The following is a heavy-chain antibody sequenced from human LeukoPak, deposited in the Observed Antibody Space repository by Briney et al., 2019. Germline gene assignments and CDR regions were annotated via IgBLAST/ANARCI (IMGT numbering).Heavy chain of an antibody. V-gene: IGHV3-30-3*01. CDR3: ARDRTRDGYNQGRVFDY. CDR2: ISYDGTNK. J-gene: IGHJ4*02. D-gene: IGHD5-24*01. CDR1: GFTFSSYA. Sequence: GGSLRLSCAASGFTFSSYAMHWVRQAPGKGLEWVAVISYDGTNKYYADSVKGRFTIPRDNSKNTLYLQMNSLRAEDTAVYYCARDRTRDGYNQGRVFDYWGQGTLVTVSS.